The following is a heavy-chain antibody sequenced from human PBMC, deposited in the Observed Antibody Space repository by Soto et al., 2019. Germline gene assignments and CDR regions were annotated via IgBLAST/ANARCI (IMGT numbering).Heavy chain of an antibody. CDR1: GFTFNRYW. Sequence: GSLRLSCAASGFTFNRYWMSWVRQAPGKGLEWVANIKKDGSEQYYVDSVKGRFTVSRDNAKNSLTLQMSGLRAEDTAVYYCARGSTSWYFDFWGQGTLVTVSS. J-gene: IGHJ4*02. V-gene: IGHV3-7*01. CDR2: IKKDGSEQ. D-gene: IGHD2-2*01. CDR3: ARGSTSWYFDF.